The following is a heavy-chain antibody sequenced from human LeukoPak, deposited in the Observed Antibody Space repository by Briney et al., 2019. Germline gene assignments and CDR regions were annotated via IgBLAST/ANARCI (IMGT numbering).Heavy chain of an antibody. CDR2: IYYSGST. CDR1: GGSISSSY. CDR3: AREGPGGSGTYYSAFDI. V-gene: IGHV4-59*12. J-gene: IGHJ3*02. D-gene: IGHD3-10*01. Sequence: SETLSLTCTVSGGSISSSYWSWIRQPPGKGLEWIGYIYYSGSTNYNPSLKSRVAMSVDTSKNQFSLKLSSVTAADTAVYYCAREGPGGSGTYYSAFDIWGQGTMVTVSS.